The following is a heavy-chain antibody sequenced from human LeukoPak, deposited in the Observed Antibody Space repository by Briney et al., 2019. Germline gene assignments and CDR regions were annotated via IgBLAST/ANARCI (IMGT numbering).Heavy chain of an antibody. CDR2: ISYSGST. J-gene: IGHJ4*02. Sequence: PSETLSLTCPVSGGSITSYHWNWIRQPPGKGLEWVGYISYSGSTSYNPSLKCRVTISMDTSKNQFSLRLTSVTAADTAFYYCARGGSRRDTAMVWDYWGQGILVTVSS. D-gene: IGHD5-18*01. V-gene: IGHV4-59*01. CDR1: GGSITSYH. CDR3: ARGGSRRDTAMVWDY.